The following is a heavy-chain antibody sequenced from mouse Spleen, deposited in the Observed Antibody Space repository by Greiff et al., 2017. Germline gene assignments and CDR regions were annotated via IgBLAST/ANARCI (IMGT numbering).Heavy chain of an antibody. CDR3: ASVYYGDYGFAY. V-gene: IGHV5-9*04. CDR2: ISSGGGNT. CDR1: GFTFSSYT. J-gene: IGHJ3*01. Sequence: EVKVVESGGGLVKPGGSLKLSCAASGFTFSSYTMSWVRQTPAKRLEWVATISSGGGNTYYPDSVKGRFTISRDNARNTLYLQMSSLRSEDTAMYYCASVYYGDYGFAYWGQGTLVTVSA. D-gene: IGHD2-13*01.